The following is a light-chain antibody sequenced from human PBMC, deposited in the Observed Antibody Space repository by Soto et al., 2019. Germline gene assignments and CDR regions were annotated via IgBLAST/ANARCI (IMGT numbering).Light chain of an antibody. V-gene: IGKV3-20*01. CDR3: QQYGTSPRT. CDR1: KSVSSSY. J-gene: IGKJ5*01. CDR2: AAS. Sequence: EIVLTQSPGTLSLSPGERATLSCRASKSVSSSYLAWYQQKPGQAPRLIISAASNRATGIPARFSGSGSETDFTLTISRLEPEDFAVYICQQYGTSPRTFGQGTRLEIK.